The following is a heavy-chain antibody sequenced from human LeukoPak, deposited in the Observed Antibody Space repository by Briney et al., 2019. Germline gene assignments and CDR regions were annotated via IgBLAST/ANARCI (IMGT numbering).Heavy chain of an antibody. Sequence: GSSVKVSCKASGGTFSSYAISWVRQAPGQGLEWMGGIIPIFGTANYAQKFQGRVTITADESTSTAYMELSSLRSEDTAVYYCAKGVVVPAATGYYYYCYMDVWGKGTTVTISS. CDR2: IIPIFGTA. CDR3: AKGVVVPAATGYYYYCYMDV. CDR1: GGTFSSYA. J-gene: IGHJ6*03. D-gene: IGHD2-2*01. V-gene: IGHV1-69*01.